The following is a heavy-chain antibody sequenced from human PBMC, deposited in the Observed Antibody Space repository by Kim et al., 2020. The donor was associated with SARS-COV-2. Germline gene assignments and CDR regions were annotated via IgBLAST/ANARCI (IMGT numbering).Heavy chain of an antibody. J-gene: IGHJ4*02. Sequence: ADTGKGRFTISRDNAKNSLYLQMDSLRAEDTAFYYCARTPSGSGPPGEYWGQGTLVTVSS. CDR3: ARTPSGSGPPGEY. V-gene: IGHV3-11*03. D-gene: IGHD3-10*01.